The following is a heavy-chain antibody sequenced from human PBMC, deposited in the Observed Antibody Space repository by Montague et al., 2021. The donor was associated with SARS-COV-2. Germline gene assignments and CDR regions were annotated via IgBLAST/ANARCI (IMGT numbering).Heavy chain of an antibody. CDR2: IFYNGST. V-gene: IGHV4-59*03. J-gene: IGHJ5*01. Sequence: SETLSLTCTVSFGSISTYYWSWIRQPPGKGLEWIGFIFYNGSTKYNPSLKRRVSISLDTSKNQFSLKLSSVTAADTAVHYCAGQDAWAYCGDECYRGWFDSWGQGTLVTVSS. CDR3: AGQDAWAYCGDECYRGWFDS. CDR1: FGSISTYY. D-gene: IGHD2-21*01.